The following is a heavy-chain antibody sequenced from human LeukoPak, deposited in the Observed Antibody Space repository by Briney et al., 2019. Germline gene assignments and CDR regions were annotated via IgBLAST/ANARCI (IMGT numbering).Heavy chain of an antibody. V-gene: IGHV4-59*12. D-gene: IGHD3-10*01. CDR3: ASNDYYGSGSYSLALDY. CDR1: GGSISTYY. J-gene: IGHJ4*02. CDR2: IYYSGST. Sequence: SETLSLICTVSGGSISTYYWSWVRQSPGKGLEWIGYIYYSGSTNYNPSLKSRVTISVDTSRNQFSLKLSSVTAADTAVYYCASNDYYGSGSYSLALDYWGQGTLVTVSS.